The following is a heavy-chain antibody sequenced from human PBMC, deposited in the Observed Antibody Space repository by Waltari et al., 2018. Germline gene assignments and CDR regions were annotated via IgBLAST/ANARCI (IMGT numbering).Heavy chain of an antibody. D-gene: IGHD2-15*01. CDR1: GGSISSSSYY. Sequence: QLQLQESGPGLVKPSETLSLTCTVSGGSISSSSYYWGWIRQPPGKGLEWIGSIYYSGGTYYNPSLKSRVTISVDTSKNQFSLKLSSVTAADTAVYYCARGGYCSGGSCYGGWGQGTLVTVSS. J-gene: IGHJ4*02. CDR3: ARGGYCSGGSCYGG. V-gene: IGHV4-39*07. CDR2: IYYSGGT.